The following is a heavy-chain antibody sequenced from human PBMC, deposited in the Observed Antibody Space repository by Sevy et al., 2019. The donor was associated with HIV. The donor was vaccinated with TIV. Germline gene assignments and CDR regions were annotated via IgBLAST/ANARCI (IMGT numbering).Heavy chain of an antibody. CDR3: AREFLIRSGSGYYYYYGMDV. Sequence: SETLSLTCTVSGGSISSYYWSWIRQPPGKGLEWIGSIYYSGSTNYNPSLKSRVTISVDTSKNQFSLKLSSVTAADTAVYYCAREFLIRSGSGYYYYYGMDVWGQGTTVTVSS. CDR1: GGSISSYY. CDR2: IYYSGST. D-gene: IGHD3-10*01. J-gene: IGHJ6*02. V-gene: IGHV4-59*01.